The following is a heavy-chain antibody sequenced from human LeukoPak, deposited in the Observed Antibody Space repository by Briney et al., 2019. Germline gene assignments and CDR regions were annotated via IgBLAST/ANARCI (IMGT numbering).Heavy chain of an antibody. V-gene: IGHV3-30-3*01. J-gene: IGHJ4*02. D-gene: IGHD3-10*01. CDR1: GFTFSSYA. CDR3: ARDGAGGSGSYFGIDY. CDR2: ISYDGSNK. Sequence: GGSLRLSCAASGFTFSSYAMHWVRQASGKGLEWVAVISYDGSNKYYADSVKGRFTISRDNSKNTLYLQMNSLRAEDTAVYYCARDGAGGSGSYFGIDYWGQGTLVTVSS.